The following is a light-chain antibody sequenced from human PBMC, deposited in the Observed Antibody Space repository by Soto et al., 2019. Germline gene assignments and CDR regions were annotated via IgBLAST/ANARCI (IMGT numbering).Light chain of an antibody. J-gene: IGKJ4*01. Sequence: DIQLTQSPSFLSASVGDRVTITCRASQGISSYLAWYQQKPGKAPKLLIYAASTLQSGVPSRFSGSGSGTEFTLTISSLQPEDFANSYCQHLNSYPSLTFGGGTKVEIK. V-gene: IGKV1-9*01. CDR3: QHLNSYPSLT. CDR2: AAS. CDR1: QGISSY.